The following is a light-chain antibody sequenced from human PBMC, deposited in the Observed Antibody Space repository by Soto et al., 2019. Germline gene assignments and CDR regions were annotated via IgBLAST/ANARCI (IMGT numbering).Light chain of an antibody. CDR2: DDT. CDR1: KIGSES. V-gene: IGLV3-21*02. J-gene: IGLJ3*02. CDR3: QVWDSSRIRPV. Sequence: SSELTQPPSVSVAPGQTARIACGGNKIGSESVHWYQQKPGQAPVVVVYDDTDRPSGIPERFSGSNSGNTATLTISRVEAGDEADYYCQVWDSSRIRPVFGGGTKLTVL.